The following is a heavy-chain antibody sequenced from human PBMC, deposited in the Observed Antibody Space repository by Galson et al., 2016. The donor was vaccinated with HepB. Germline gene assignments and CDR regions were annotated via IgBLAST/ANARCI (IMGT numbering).Heavy chain of an antibody. CDR3: GRDRGYCSDHSCYGHGGVDV. Sequence: SLRLSCAGSGFSFSNYGMHWVRQAPGKGLEWVAVIWYDATNKVYVDSVKGRFTISKDNFKNTLDLQMNSLRVEDTAVYYCGRDRGYCSDHSCYGHGGVDVWGQGTTVTVSS. D-gene: IGHD2-15*01. CDR2: IWYDATNK. CDR1: GFSFSNYG. J-gene: IGHJ6*02. V-gene: IGHV3-33*01.